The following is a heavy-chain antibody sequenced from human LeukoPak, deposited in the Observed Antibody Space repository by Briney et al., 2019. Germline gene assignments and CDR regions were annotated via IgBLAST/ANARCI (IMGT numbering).Heavy chain of an antibody. Sequence: SETLSLTCAVYGGSFNDYYWNWIRQPPGKGLEWIGEINLRGSTTYNPSLKSRVTISLDKSKNQVSLKLNSVTAADTAVYYCARALGAFDIWGQGTMVTVSS. CDR1: GGSFNDYY. CDR3: ARALGAFDI. V-gene: IGHV4-34*01. J-gene: IGHJ3*02. CDR2: INLRGST.